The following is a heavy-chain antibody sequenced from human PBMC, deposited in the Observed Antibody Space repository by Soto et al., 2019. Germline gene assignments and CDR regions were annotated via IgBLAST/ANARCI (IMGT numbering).Heavy chain of an antibody. CDR3: ARESYDSSGYYSRWFDP. D-gene: IGHD3-22*01. CDR1: GGSVRSDYYY. CDR2: IYYSGST. Sequence: SGGSVRSDYYYWSWIRQPPGKGLEWIGCIYYSGSTNYNPSLKSRVTISLDTSKNQFSLKLSSVTAADTAGYYCARESYDSSGYYSRWFDPWGQGTLVTVSS. J-gene: IGHJ5*02. V-gene: IGHV4-61*01.